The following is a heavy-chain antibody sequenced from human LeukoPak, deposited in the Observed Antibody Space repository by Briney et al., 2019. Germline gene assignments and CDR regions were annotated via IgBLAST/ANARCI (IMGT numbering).Heavy chain of an antibody. D-gene: IGHD3-16*02. CDR3: ATWGYDYVWGSYRRPVDY. Sequence: ASVKVSCKASGYTFTSYYMHWVRQAPGQGLEWMGVINPSGGSTSYAQKFQGRVTMTRDTSTSTVYMELSSLRSEDTAVYYCATWGYDYVWGSYRRPVDYWGQGTLVTVSS. V-gene: IGHV1-46*01. CDR1: GYTFTSYY. CDR2: INPSGGST. J-gene: IGHJ4*02.